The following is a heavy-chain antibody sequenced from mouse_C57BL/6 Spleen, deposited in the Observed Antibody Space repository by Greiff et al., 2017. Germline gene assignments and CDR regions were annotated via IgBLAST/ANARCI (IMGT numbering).Heavy chain of an antibody. J-gene: IGHJ1*03. CDR2: INPNYGTT. V-gene: IGHV1-39*01. CDR1: GYSFTDYN. CDR3: ARWYYYGSSPYWYFDV. D-gene: IGHD1-1*01. Sequence: VQLKESGPELVKPGASVKISCKASGYSFTDYNMNWVKQSNGKSLEWIGVINPNYGTTSYNQKFKGKATLTVDQSSSTAYMQLNSLTSEDSAVYYCARWYYYGSSPYWYFDVWGTGTTVTVSS.